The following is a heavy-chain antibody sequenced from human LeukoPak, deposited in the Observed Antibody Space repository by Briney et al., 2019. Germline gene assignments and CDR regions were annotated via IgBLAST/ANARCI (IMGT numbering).Heavy chain of an antibody. CDR3: ARLPTFYYDSSHYHYDY. D-gene: IGHD3-22*01. J-gene: IGHJ4*02. Sequence: GGSLRLSCVGSGFTFRSHAMSWVRQAPGKGLEWASSISGSGPSTDYADSVKGRFTISRDKSKNTLYLQMNSLRVEDTAVYYCARLPTFYYDSSHYHYDYWGQGTLVTVSS. CDR2: ISGSGPST. CDR1: GFTFRSHA. V-gene: IGHV3-23*01.